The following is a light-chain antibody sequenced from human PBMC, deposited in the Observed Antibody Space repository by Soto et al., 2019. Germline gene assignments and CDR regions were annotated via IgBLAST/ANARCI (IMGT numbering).Light chain of an antibody. CDR1: ETVRTN. Sequence: IVMTQSPVTLSVSPGERVTLSCRASETVRTNLAWFQQKPCQTPRLLIFCASTRATGIPTRFTGSGSETEFTLTIDSLQSEDLTVYYCQQYYNWPAYTFVQGTKLEI. CDR3: QQYYNWPAYT. J-gene: IGKJ2*01. CDR2: CAS. V-gene: IGKV3-15*01.